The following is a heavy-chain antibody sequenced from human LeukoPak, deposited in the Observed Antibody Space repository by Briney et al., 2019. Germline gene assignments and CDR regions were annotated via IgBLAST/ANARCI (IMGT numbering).Heavy chain of an antibody. Sequence: SGTLSLTCGVSGGSITSTNWWSWVRQPPGQGLEWIGEISLSGLTNYNPSLKSRVTMALDKSKNHLSLNLTSVPAADTAVYYCSRENGAFSPFGYWGQGTLVTVPS. CDR1: GGSITSTNW. V-gene: IGHV4-4*02. J-gene: IGHJ4*02. D-gene: IGHD2-8*01. CDR3: SRENGAFSPFGY. CDR2: ISLSGLT.